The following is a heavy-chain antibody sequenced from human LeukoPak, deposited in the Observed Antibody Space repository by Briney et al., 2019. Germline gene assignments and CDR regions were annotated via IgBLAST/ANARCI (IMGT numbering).Heavy chain of an antibody. CDR1: GYSISSGYY. Sequence: SETLSLTCTVSGYSISSGYYWGWIRPPPGKGLEWIGSIYHSGSTYYNPSLKSRFTISVDTSKNQFSLKLSSVTAADTAVYYCAREVDCSSTSCYTNWFDPWGQGTLVTVSS. CDR2: IYHSGST. V-gene: IGHV4-38-2*02. CDR3: AREVDCSSTSCYTNWFDP. J-gene: IGHJ5*02. D-gene: IGHD2-2*02.